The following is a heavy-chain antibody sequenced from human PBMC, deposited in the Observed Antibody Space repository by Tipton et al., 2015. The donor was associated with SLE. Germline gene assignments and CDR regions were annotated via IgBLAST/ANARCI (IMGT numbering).Heavy chain of an antibody. CDR2: IYYSGST. V-gene: IGHV4-39*07. CDR1: SGSISSSSSYY. D-gene: IGHD1-26*01. Sequence: TLSLTCTVSSGSISSSSSYYWGWIRQPPGKGLEWIGNIYYSGSTYYNPSLKSRVTISVDTSKNQFSLKLSSVTAADTAVYYCARDSDMRRAFDTWGQGTMVTVSS. J-gene: IGHJ3*02. CDR3: ARDSDMRRAFDT.